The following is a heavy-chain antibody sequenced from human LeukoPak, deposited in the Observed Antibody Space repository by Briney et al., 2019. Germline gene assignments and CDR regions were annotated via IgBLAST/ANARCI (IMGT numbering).Heavy chain of an antibody. J-gene: IGHJ5*02. CDR2: IYSSGST. CDR3: ARRGKQQLFVRRNWFDP. V-gene: IGHV4-39*07. CDR1: GDSMSSSPYY. Sequence: SETLSLTCTVSGDSMSSSPYYWGWIRQSPGKGLEWIGSIYSSGSTYYNPSLRSRVTISVDTSKNQFSLKLRSVTAADTAVYYCARRGKQQLFVRRNWFDPWGQGTLVTVSS. D-gene: IGHD6-13*01.